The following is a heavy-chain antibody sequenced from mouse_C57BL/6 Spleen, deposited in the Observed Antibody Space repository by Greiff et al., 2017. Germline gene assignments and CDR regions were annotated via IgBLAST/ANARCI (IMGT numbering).Heavy chain of an antibody. CDR2: IWSDGST. J-gene: IGHJ4*01. CDR1: GFSLTSYG. CDR3: ARLYGYDDAMDY. D-gene: IGHD2-2*01. V-gene: IGHV2-6*03. Sequence: VKLMESGPGLVAPSQCLSITCTVSGFSLTSYGVHWVRQPPGKGLEWLVVIWSDGSTTNNSALKSRLGSSKDNSKSQVFLKMNSLQTDYTALYYGARLYGYDDAMDYGGQGTSVTVSS.